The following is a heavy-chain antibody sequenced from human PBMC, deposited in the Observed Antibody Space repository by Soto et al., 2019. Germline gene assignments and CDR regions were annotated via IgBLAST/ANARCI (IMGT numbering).Heavy chain of an antibody. D-gene: IGHD2-8*02. CDR2: ISCDGSKK. Sequence: SLRLSCAASGFTFSSYAIHWVRQAPGKGLEWVAFISCDGSKKYYADSVKGRFTISRDNSKNTLYLQMNSLRAEDTAVYYCHIVLVLDATHPLDYWGQGTMGTVSS. CDR1: GFTFSSYA. V-gene: IGHV3-30-3*01. CDR3: HIVLVLDATHPLDY. J-gene: IGHJ4*02.